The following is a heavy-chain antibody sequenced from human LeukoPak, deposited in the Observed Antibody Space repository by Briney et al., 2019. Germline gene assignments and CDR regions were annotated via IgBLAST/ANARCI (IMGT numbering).Heavy chain of an antibody. J-gene: IGHJ4*02. D-gene: IGHD3-10*01. CDR1: GYPFTSYY. CDR2: INPSAGST. V-gene: IGHV1-46*01. Sequence: ASVKVSCKASGYPFTSYYMHWVRQAPGQGLEWMGKINPSAGSTTYAQKFQGRVTMTRDTSTSTVYMELSSLRSEDTAVYYCARDSPDGSGTYYNDSPDYWGQGTLVTVSS. CDR3: ARDSPDGSGTYYNDSPDY.